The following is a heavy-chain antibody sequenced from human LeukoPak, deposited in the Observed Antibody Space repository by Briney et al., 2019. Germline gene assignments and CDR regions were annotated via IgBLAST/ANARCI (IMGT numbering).Heavy chain of an antibody. J-gene: IGHJ4*02. CDR2: IYSGGST. CDR1: GFTVSSNY. CDR3: TKDYDTVGYYSSDY. D-gene: IGHD3-22*01. V-gene: IGHV3-53*01. Sequence: PGGSLRLSCAASGFTVSSNYMSWVRQAPGKGLEWVSVIYSGGSTYYANSVKGRFTISRDSSKNTLYLQMNSLRAADTALYYCTKDYDTVGYYSSDYWGQGTLVTVSS.